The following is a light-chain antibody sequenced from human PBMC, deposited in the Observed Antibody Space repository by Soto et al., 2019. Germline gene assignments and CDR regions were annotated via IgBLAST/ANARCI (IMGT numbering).Light chain of an antibody. J-gene: IGKJ4*01. CDR3: MQSLQTPLT. CDR1: QSLLHSNGYNY. V-gene: IGKV2-28*01. CDR2: LGS. Sequence: DLVMTQSPLSLPVTPGEPASISCRSSQSLLHSNGYNYLDWYLQKPGQSPQLLIYLGSNRASGGPDRLSGSVSGTDFTLKIIRVEAEDVGVYYCMQSLQTPLTFGGGTKVEIK.